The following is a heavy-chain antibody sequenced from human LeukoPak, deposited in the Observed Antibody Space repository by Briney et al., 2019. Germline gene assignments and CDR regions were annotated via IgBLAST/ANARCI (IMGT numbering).Heavy chain of an antibody. CDR1: GGSISSYY. CDR3: ARDLKDILTGSRFDP. D-gene: IGHD3-9*01. V-gene: IGHV4-59*12. CDR2: IYYSGST. J-gene: IGHJ5*02. Sequence: SETLSLTCTVSGGSISSYYWSWIRQPPGKGLEWIGYIYYSGSTYYNPSLKSRVTISVDTSKNQFSLKLSSVTAADTAVYYCARDLKDILTGSRFDPWGQGTLVTVSS.